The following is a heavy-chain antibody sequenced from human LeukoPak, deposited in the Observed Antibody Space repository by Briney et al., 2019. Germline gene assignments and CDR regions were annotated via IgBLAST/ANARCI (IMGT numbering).Heavy chain of an antibody. D-gene: IGHD2-2*02. Sequence: PGGSLRLSCAASGFTFSSYWMSWVRQAPGKGLEWVANIKQDGSEKYYVDSVKGRFTISRDNAKNSLYLQMNSLRAEDTAVYYCAREVDIVVPAAITEYNWFDPWGQGTLVTVSS. CDR1: GFTFSSYW. V-gene: IGHV3-7*01. J-gene: IGHJ5*02. CDR3: AREVDIVVPAAITEYNWFDP. CDR2: IKQDGSEK.